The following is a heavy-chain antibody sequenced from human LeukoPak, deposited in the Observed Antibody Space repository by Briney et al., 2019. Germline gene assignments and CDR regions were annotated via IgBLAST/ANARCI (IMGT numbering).Heavy chain of an antibody. CDR3: ASIGRFGSGSYFRKDYYYGMDV. V-gene: IGHV1-69*04. Sequence: SVTVSCKASGGTFSSYAISWVREAPGQGLEWMGRIIPILGIANYAQKFQGRVTITADKSTSTAYMELSSLRSEDTAVYYCASIGRFGSGSYFRKDYYYGMDVWGQGTTVTVSS. CDR2: IIPILGIA. CDR1: GGTFSSYA. D-gene: IGHD3-10*01. J-gene: IGHJ6*02.